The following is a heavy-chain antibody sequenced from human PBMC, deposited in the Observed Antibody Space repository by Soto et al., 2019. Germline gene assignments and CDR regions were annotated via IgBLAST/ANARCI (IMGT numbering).Heavy chain of an antibody. J-gene: IGHJ4*02. Sequence: GGSLRLSCAASGFPFSGHWMQWVRQAPGKGLVWVSRIKEDGSSATYADSVKGRFTVSRDNAKNMLYLQMDSLRAEDTAMYFCAKSDYADSWGQGALVTVSS. V-gene: IGHV3-74*03. CDR2: IKEDGSSA. CDR3: AKSDYADS. CDR1: GFPFSGHW.